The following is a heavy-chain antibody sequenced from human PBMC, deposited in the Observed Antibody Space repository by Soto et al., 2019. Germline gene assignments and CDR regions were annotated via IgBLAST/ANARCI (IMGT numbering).Heavy chain of an antibody. J-gene: IGHJ6*02. CDR3: ARPYGTVPYYYYGMDV. D-gene: IGHD4-17*01. CDR1: GFTFSSYG. CDR2: IWYDGSNK. Sequence: GGSLRLSCAASGFTFSSYGMHWVRQAPGKGLEWVAVIWYDGSNKYYADSVKGRFTISRDNSKNTLYLQMNSLRAEDTAVYYCARPYGTVPYYYYGMDVWGQGTTLTVSS. V-gene: IGHV3-33*01.